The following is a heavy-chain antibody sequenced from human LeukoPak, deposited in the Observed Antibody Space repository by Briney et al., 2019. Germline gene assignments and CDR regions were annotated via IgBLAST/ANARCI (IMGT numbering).Heavy chain of an antibody. CDR1: GFIFSNHY. CDR2: ISGGSSSM. D-gene: IGHD2-2*01. J-gene: IGHJ4*02. CDR3: ARQCSITSCL. V-gene: IGHV3-21*01. Sequence: PGGSLRLSCAASGFIFSNHYMNWVRQAPGKGLEWVSSISGGSSSMYYADSVKGRFTISRDNAKSSLYLQMNSLRAEDTAVYYCARQCSITSCLWGQGTLVTVSS.